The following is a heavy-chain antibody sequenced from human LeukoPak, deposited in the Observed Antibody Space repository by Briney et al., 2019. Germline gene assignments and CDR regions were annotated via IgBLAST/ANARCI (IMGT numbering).Heavy chain of an antibody. V-gene: IGHV3-30*03. J-gene: IGHJ4*02. Sequence: GKSLRLSCAASGFTFSNYGMHWVRQAPGKGLEWVSVISYVGTNKYYGDSVRGRFTISRDNSKNTLYLQMDSLRAEDTAVYYCARDQGLLVVAGRFGYWGQGTLVTVSS. D-gene: IGHD6-19*01. CDR3: ARDQGLLVVAGRFGY. CDR2: ISYVGTNK. CDR1: GFTFSNYG.